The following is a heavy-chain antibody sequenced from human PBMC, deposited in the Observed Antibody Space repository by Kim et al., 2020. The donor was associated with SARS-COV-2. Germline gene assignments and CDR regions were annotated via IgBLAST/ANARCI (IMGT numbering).Heavy chain of an antibody. V-gene: IGHV3-48*01. J-gene: IGHJ6*02. Sequence: KGRFTISRDNATNALYLKMSSLRGEDTAVYYCARDMVRRISIVVVSRGMDVWGQGTTVTVSS. D-gene: IGHD3-22*01. CDR3: ARDMVRRISIVVVSRGMDV.